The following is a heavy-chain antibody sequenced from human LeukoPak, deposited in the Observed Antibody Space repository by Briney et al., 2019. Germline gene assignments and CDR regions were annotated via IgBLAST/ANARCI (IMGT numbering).Heavy chain of an antibody. V-gene: IGHV4-34*01. J-gene: IGHJ4*02. CDR3: ARGGRQQLTPYYFAY. Sequence: SETLSLTCAVYGGSFSGYYWSWIRQPPGKGLEWIGEINHSGSTNYNPSLKSRVTISVDTSKNQFSLKLSSVTAADTAVYYCARGGRQQLTPYYFAYWGQGTLVTVSS. CDR1: GGSFSGYY. CDR2: INHSGST. D-gene: IGHD6-13*01.